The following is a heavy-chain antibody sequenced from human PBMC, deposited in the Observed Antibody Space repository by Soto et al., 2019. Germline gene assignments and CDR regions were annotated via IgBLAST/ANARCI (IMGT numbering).Heavy chain of an antibody. D-gene: IGHD3-9*01. CDR3: ARRSWDPTGHHDY. V-gene: IGHV1-3*01. Sequence: ASVKVSCKASGYTFTSYAMHWVRQAPGQRLEWMGWINAGNGNTKYSQKFQGRVTITRDTSASTAYMELSSLRSDDTAVYYCARRSWDPTGHHDYWGQGTMVTVSS. CDR2: INAGNGNT. CDR1: GYTFTSYA. J-gene: IGHJ4*03.